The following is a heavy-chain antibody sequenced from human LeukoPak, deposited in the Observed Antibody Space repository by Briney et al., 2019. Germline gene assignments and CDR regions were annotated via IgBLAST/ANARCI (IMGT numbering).Heavy chain of an antibody. CDR3: ARGQDYYMDV. CDR2: ISSNGGST. CDR1: GFTFSTYG. J-gene: IGHJ6*03. Sequence: GGSLRLSCAASGFTFSTYGINWVRQAPGKGLEYVSAISSNGGSTYYANSVKGRFTISRDNSKNTLYLQMGSLRAEDMAVYYCARGQDYYMDVWGKGTTVTVSS. V-gene: IGHV3-64*01.